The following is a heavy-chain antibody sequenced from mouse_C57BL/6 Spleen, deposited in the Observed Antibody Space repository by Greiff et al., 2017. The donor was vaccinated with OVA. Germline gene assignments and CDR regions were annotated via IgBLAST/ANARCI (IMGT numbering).Heavy chain of an antibody. CDR3: ARGAGYDGPNFDV. CDR2: IDPSDSYT. V-gene: IGHV1-50*01. J-gene: IGHJ1*03. D-gene: IGHD2-2*01. CDR1: GYTFTSYW. Sequence: QVQLQQPGAELVKPGASVKLSCKASGYTFTSYWMQWVKQRPGQGLEWIGEIDPSDSYTNYNQKFKGKATLTVDTSSSTAYMQLSSLTSEDSAFYYCARGAGYDGPNFDVWGTGTTVTVSS.